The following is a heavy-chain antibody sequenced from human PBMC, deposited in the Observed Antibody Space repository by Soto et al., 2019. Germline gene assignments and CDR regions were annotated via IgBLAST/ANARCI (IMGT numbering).Heavy chain of an antibody. V-gene: IGHV4-34*01. CDR2: INHSGST. CDR1: GGSFSGYY. CDR3: AKLYAYYDFWSRYYENWFDP. Sequence: PSETLSLTCAVYGGSFSGYYWSWIRQPPGKGLGWIGEINHSGSTNYNPSLKSRVTISVDTSKNQFSLKLSSVTAADTAVYYCAKLYAYYDFWSRYYENWFDPWGQGTLVTVSS. D-gene: IGHD3-3*01. J-gene: IGHJ5*02.